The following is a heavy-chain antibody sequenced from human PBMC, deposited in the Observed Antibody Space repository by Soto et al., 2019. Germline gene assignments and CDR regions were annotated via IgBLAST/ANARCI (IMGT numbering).Heavy chain of an antibody. Sequence: GGSLTLSCAASGFNFSSYAMHWVRQAPGKGLEWVAVISYEGGKKYYADAVKGQFTTTRDNSKNTLYVEMNSRSAEDTAVYYCAREGQPAAGTTPHNWGQGTLVTVSS. D-gene: IGHD6-13*01. CDR2: ISYEGGKK. CDR3: AREGQPAAGTTPHN. CDR1: GFNFSSYA. V-gene: IGHV3-30*04. J-gene: IGHJ4*02.